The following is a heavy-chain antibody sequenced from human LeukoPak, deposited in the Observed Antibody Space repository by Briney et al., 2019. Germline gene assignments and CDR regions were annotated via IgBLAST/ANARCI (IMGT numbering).Heavy chain of an antibody. J-gene: IGHJ4*02. CDR1: GGSISHYF. Sequence: SETLSLTCTVSGGSISHYFWSWIRQPAGKGLEWIGRISASGSTNYNASLKSRVTMSADTAKNQFSLKLSSVTAADTGVYYCARGGSGSYHYFDYWGQGTLVAVSS. D-gene: IGHD3-10*01. CDR2: ISASGST. V-gene: IGHV4-4*07. CDR3: ARGGSGSYHYFDY.